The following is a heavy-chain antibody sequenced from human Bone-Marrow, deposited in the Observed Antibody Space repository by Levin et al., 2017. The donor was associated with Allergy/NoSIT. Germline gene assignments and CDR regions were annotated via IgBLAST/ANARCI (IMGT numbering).Heavy chain of an antibody. CDR2: ITSKVYGGTT. Sequence: QTLSLTCAGSGFTFGVYAMSWFRQAPGQGLEWVGFITSKVYGGTTEYAASVKGRFTISRDDSKSIAYLQMNSLKTEDTALYYCSRLAPNGKGLPFDYWGQGTLVTVSS. CDR1: GFTFGVYA. CDR3: SRLAPNGKGLPFDY. J-gene: IGHJ4*02. D-gene: IGHD6-13*01. V-gene: IGHV3-49*03.